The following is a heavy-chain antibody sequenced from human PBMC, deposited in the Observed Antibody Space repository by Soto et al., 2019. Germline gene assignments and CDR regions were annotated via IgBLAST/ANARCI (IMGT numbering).Heavy chain of an antibody. D-gene: IGHD3-10*01. J-gene: IGHJ3*02. Sequence: QLTLKESGPTLVKPTQTLTLTCTLSGFSFSTSGMAVGWIRQPPGKAPECLALIFWDGDKRYSPSLKTRITLTKDTSENQVVLTRTNMDPVDSGTYYCAFRRNLVPAGGAVDIWGRGAEVTVSS. CDR1: GFSFSTSGMA. CDR2: IFWDGDK. CDR3: AFRRNLVPAGGAVDI. V-gene: IGHV2-5*02.